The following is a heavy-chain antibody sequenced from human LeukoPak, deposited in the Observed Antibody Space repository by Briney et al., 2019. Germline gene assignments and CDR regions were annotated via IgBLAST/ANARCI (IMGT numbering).Heavy chain of an antibody. CDR1: GYTFTSYY. J-gene: IGHJ4*02. D-gene: IGHD3-16*02. CDR3: ARDYDYVWGSYPELDY. CDR2: INPSGGST. V-gene: IGHV1-46*01. Sequence: ASVKVSCKASGYTFTSYYMHWVRQAPGQGLEWMGIINPSGGSTSYAQKFQGRVTMTRDTSTSTVYMELSSLRSEDTAVYYCARDYDYVWGSYPELDYWGQGTLVTVSS.